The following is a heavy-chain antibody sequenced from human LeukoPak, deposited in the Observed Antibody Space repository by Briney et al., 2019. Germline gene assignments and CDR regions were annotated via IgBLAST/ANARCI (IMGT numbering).Heavy chain of an antibody. CDR1: GYSFTSYW. CDR3: ARTTNPYYYDSSGYRD. J-gene: IGHJ4*02. CDR2: IYPGDSDT. Sequence: GESLKISCKGSGYSFTSYWIGWVRQMPGKGPEWMGIIYPGDSDTRYSPSFQGQVTISADKSISTAYLQWSSLKASDTAMYYCARTTNPYYYDSSGYRDWGQGTLVTVSS. D-gene: IGHD3-22*01. V-gene: IGHV5-51*01.